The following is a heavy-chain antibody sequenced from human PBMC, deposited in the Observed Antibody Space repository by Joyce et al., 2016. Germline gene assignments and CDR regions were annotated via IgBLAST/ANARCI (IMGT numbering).Heavy chain of an antibody. CDR2: KTTYNGNT. J-gene: IGHJ4*02. D-gene: IGHD1-14*01. CDR3: ARAHRNDY. CDR1: GYKFSSYG. Sequence: QVQLVQSGAEVKKPGASLKVSCKASGYKFSSYGITWVRQAPGQGIEGMGRKTTYNGNTDYTQKLQGRVTMTTDTSTSTAYMELRSLRSDDTAVYYCARAHRNDYWGQGTLVTVSS. V-gene: IGHV1-18*04.